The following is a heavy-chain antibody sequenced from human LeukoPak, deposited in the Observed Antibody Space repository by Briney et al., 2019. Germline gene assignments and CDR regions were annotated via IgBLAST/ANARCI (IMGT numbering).Heavy chain of an antibody. CDR2: FDPEHGET. CDR3: ATGRLYYDRRGYYENDAFNL. Sequence: ASVTVSCKVSTYTLTELSIHWVRQAPGKGLEWMGGFDPEHGETIYAQKFQGRVIMIEDTSTDTAYMELSGLRSEDTAVYYCATGRLYYDRRGYYENDAFNLWGHGTRVTVTS. D-gene: IGHD3-22*01. CDR1: TYTLTELS. V-gene: IGHV1-24*01. J-gene: IGHJ3*01.